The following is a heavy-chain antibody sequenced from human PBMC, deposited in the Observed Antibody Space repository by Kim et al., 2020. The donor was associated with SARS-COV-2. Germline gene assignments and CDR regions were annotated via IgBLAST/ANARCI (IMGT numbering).Heavy chain of an antibody. CDR1: GFTFSRYW. V-gene: IGHV3-74*01. CDR3: ARVGGYCSGGSCYDH. J-gene: IGHJ5*02. CDR2: ISNNGSST. D-gene: IGHD2-15*01. Sequence: GGSLRLSCAASGFTFSRYWMHWVRQAPGKGLVWVSRISNNGSSTTYADSVKGRFTISRDNAKNTLYLQMNSLRDEDTAVYYCARVGGYCSGGSCYDHWGQGTLVTVSS.